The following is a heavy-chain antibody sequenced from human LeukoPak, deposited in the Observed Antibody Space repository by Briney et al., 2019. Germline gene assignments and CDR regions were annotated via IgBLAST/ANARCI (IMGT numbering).Heavy chain of an antibody. CDR3: ARDLGADSSSWATRWFDP. V-gene: IGHV3-23*01. Sequence: GGSLRLSCAASGFTFNTYTMYWVRQAPGKGLEWVSGISNSGGSTYYADSVKGRFTISRDNAKNSLYLQMNSLRAEDTALYHCARDLGADSSSWATRWFDPWGQGTLVTVSS. D-gene: IGHD6-13*01. CDR1: GFTFNTYT. J-gene: IGHJ5*02. CDR2: ISNSGGST.